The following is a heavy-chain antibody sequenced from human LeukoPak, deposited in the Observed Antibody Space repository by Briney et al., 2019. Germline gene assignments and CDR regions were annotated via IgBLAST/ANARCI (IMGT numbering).Heavy chain of an antibody. CDR3: ARDKRGGSYGDY. CDR2: MNQDASER. V-gene: IGHV3-7*01. D-gene: IGHD1-26*01. CDR1: GFTFSAYG. Sequence: PGGSLRLSCAASGFTFSAYGMHWVRQAPGKGLEWVANMNQDASERYYVESVKGRFTISRDNAKNSLYLQMNSLRAEDTAVYYCARDKRGGSYGDYWGQGTLVTVSS. J-gene: IGHJ4*02.